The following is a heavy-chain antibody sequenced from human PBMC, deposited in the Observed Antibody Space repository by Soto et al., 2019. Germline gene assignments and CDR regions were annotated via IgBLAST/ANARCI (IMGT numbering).Heavy chain of an antibody. V-gene: IGHV4-30-4*08. D-gene: IGHD6-19*01. CDR3: ARDRSGWYENGMDV. Sequence: SETLSLTCTVSGGSISRGDYYWSWIRQTPGKGLEWIGYIYSSGSAYYNPSLKSRLTVSLDTSKNQFSLKLRSVTAADTAVYYCARDRSGWYENGMDVWGQGTTVTVSS. CDR1: GGSISRGDYY. CDR2: IYSSGSA. J-gene: IGHJ6*02.